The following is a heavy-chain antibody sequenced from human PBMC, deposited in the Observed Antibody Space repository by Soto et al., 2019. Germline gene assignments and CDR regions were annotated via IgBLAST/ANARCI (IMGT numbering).Heavy chain of an antibody. Sequence: SETLSLTCTVSGGSISSGGYYWSWIRQHPGKGLEWIGYIYYSGSTYYNPSLKSRVTISVDTSKNQFSLKLSSVTAADTAVYYCARRRGYSSSSGDYYYYMDVWGKGTTVTVSS. CDR1: GGSISSGGYY. D-gene: IGHD6-6*01. CDR2: IYYSGST. J-gene: IGHJ6*03. V-gene: IGHV4-31*03. CDR3: ARRRGYSSSSGDYYYYMDV.